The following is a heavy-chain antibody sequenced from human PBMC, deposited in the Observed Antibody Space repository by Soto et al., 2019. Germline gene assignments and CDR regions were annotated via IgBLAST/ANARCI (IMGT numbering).Heavy chain of an antibody. J-gene: IGHJ6*02. CDR1: GFTFSSYW. Sequence: PGGSLRLSCAASGFTFSSYWMSWVRQAPGKGLEWVANIKQDGSEKYYVDSVKGRFTISRDNAKNSLYLQMNSLRAEDTAVYYCARDDSSGWYDYPLYGMDVWGQGTTVTVSS. CDR3: ARDDSSGWYDYPLYGMDV. CDR2: IKQDGSEK. D-gene: IGHD6-19*01. V-gene: IGHV3-7*01.